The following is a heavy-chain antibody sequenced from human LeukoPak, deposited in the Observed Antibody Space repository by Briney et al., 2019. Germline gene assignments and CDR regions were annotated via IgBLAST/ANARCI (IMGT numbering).Heavy chain of an antibody. J-gene: IGHJ4*02. CDR2: IWYDGSNK. Sequence: PGGSLRLSCAASGFTFSSYGMHWVRQAPGKGLEWVAVIWYDGSNKYYADSVKGRFTISRDNSKTTLYLQMNSLRAEDTAVYYCAKATELWLLDYWGQGTLVTVSS. CDR1: GFTFSSYG. D-gene: IGHD5-18*01. V-gene: IGHV3-33*06. CDR3: AKATELWLLDY.